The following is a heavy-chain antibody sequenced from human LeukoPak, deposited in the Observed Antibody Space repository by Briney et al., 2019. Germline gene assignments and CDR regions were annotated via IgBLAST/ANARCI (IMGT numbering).Heavy chain of an antibody. CDR1: GGSISSSHYY. CDR2: IYYSGST. J-gene: IGHJ4*02. V-gene: IGHV4-39*01. Sequence: SETLSLTCAVSGGSISSSHYYWGWIRQPPGKGLEWLATIYYSGSTDYNTSLKSRITISADTSKKQFSLKLRSVTAADTAVYYCARQGFYDFHFDTWGQGTLVTVSS. CDR3: ARQGFYDFHFDT. D-gene: IGHD3-3*01.